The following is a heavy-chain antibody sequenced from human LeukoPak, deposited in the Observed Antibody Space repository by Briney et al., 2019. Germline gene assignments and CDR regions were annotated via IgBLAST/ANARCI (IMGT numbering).Heavy chain of an antibody. Sequence: GGSLRLSCAASGFTFSTPWMYWVRQAPGKGFVWVSRISGDGSLTSYADSVRGRFTISRDNAKETLYLQMTSLRVEDTAVYSCASLLTPYHGSGGGGMDVWGQGTTVTVSS. CDR1: GFTFSTPW. D-gene: IGHD3-10*01. V-gene: IGHV3-74*01. CDR2: ISGDGSLT. CDR3: ASLLTPYHGSGGGGMDV. J-gene: IGHJ6*02.